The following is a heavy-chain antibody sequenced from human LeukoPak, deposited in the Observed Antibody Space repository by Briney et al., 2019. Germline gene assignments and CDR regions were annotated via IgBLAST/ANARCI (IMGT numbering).Heavy chain of an antibody. J-gene: IGHJ4*02. D-gene: IGHD3-22*01. CDR3: ARDCPSYDSSGYYYGALDY. CDR1: GFTFTSYS. Sequence: GGSLRLSCAAPGFTFTSYSMHRVRHAPGEGLEWGADIWYDGSNKYYADSVKGRFTISTDNTKNTLYLQMNSLRAEDTAVYYCARDCPSYDSSGYYYGALDYWGQGTLVTVSS. CDR2: IWYDGSNK. V-gene: IGHV3-33*01.